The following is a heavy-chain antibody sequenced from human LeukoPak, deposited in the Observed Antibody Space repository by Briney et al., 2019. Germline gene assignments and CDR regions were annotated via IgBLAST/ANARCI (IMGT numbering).Heavy chain of an antibody. CDR2: FDPEDGET. J-gene: IGHJ6*02. Sequence: GASVKVSCKVSGYTLTELSMHWVRQAPGKGLEWMGGFDPEDGETIYAQKFQGRVTMTEDTSTDTAYMELSSLRSEDTAVYYCATDLGGQWLVGDYYDYGMDVWGQGTTVTVYS. D-gene: IGHD6-19*01. CDR3: ATDLGGQWLVGDYYDYGMDV. CDR1: GYTLTELS. V-gene: IGHV1-24*01.